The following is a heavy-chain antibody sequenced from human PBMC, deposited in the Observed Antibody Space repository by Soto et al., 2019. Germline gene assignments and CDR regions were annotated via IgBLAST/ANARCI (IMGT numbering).Heavy chain of an antibody. D-gene: IGHD5-12*01. V-gene: IGHV4-61*01. J-gene: IGHJ4*02. Sequence: NPSETLSLTCTVSGGSVRSGSYHWSWIRQPPGKGLEWIGYIYYSGSTNYNPSLNSRVTISVDMSKNQFSLKLSSVTAADTAVYYCARSIIVATIDYWGQGTLVTVSS. CDR1: GGSVRSGSYH. CDR3: ARSIIVATIDY. CDR2: IYYSGST.